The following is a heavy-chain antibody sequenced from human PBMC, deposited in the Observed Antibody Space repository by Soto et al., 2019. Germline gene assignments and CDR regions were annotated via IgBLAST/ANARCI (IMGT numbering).Heavy chain of an antibody. CDR1: GFSFSSYT. Sequence: EVQLVESGGGLVKPGGSLRLSCAASGFSFSSYTMNWVRQAPGKGLDWVSAISPTSSYIYYADSVKGRVTISRDNAKNSLYLHLKSLRAEDTAVYYCAIDSPPAAPYSSAWTGWFDPWGQGTLVTVSS. CDR3: AIDSPPAAPYSSAWTGWFDP. V-gene: IGHV3-21*01. J-gene: IGHJ5*02. CDR2: ISPTSSYI. D-gene: IGHD6-19*01.